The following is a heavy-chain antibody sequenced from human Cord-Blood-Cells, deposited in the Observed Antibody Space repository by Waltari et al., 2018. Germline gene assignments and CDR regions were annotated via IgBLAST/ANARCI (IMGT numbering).Heavy chain of an antibody. J-gene: IGHJ4*02. CDR1: GGSFSGYY. D-gene: IGHD4-4*01. Sequence: QVQLQQWGAGLLKPSETLSLTCAVYGGSFSGYYWRWIRQPPGKGLEWIGEINHSGSTNYNPSLKSRVTISVDTSKNQFSLKLSSVTAADTAVYYCARAGYRDYSKIFDYWGQGTLVTVSS. V-gene: IGHV4-34*01. CDR2: INHSGST. CDR3: ARAGYRDYSKIFDY.